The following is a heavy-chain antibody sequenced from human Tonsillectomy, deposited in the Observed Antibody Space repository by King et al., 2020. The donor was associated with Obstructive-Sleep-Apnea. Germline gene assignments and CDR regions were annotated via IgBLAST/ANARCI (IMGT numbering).Heavy chain of an antibody. V-gene: IGHV4-59*01. CDR2: SYYSGST. CDR1: GGSISSYY. J-gene: IGHJ4*02. D-gene: IGHD1-26*01. CDR3: ARDSGNYYFDY. Sequence: LQLQESGPGLVKPSETLSLACTVSGGSISSYYWSWIRQPPGKGLEWIGHSYYSGSTNYNPSLKSRVTMSVDTTKNQFSLKLRSVTAAATAVYYCARDSGNYYFDYWGQGTLVTVSS.